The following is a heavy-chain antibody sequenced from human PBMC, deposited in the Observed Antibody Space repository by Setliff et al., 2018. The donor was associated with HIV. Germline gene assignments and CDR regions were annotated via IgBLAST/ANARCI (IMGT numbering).Heavy chain of an antibody. CDR1: GGTFSNYA. D-gene: IGHD6-19*01. V-gene: IGHV1-69*13. Sequence: AAVKVSCKSSGGTFSNYAFSWVRQAPGQGLEWMGGIIPAFGTADYGQKFQGRVTITADASTSTAYMELISLSSEDTAVYYCARGEGSGWDTVEGNYYNLDVWGPGTTVTVSS. CDR3: ARGEGSGWDTVEGNYYNLDV. J-gene: IGHJ6*02. CDR2: IIPAFGTA.